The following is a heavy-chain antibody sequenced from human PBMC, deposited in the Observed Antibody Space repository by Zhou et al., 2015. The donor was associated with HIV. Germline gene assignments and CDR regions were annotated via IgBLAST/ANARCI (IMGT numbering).Heavy chain of an antibody. CDR1: GYTFSGYY. CDR3: ARSNMNYDYALDL. Sequence: QVQLVQSGAEVKKPGASVKVSCKASGYTFSGYYIHWVRQAPGQGLEWMGRITPMFQTHNYAEKFRARLNITVDRHTSAAYMELSSLTSEDAAVYYCARSNMNYDYALDLWGQGTKVIVS. V-gene: IGHV1-69*06. CDR2: ITPMFQTH. J-gene: IGHJ3*01. D-gene: IGHD3-16*01.